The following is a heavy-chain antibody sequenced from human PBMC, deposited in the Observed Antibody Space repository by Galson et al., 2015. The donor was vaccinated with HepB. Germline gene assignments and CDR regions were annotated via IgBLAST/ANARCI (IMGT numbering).Heavy chain of an antibody. V-gene: IGHV3-7*03. CDR1: GFTFTDYW. CDR2: IKQEGSEK. D-gene: IGHD2-15*01. J-gene: IGHJ4*02. Sequence: SLRLSCAASGFTFTDYWMSWVRQAPGKGLEWVANIKQEGSEKNYVDSVKDRFTISRDNTKNPVYLQMNSLRAEDTAVYYCARDKGWGCSGDTCRTYYFDYWGQGILVTVSS. CDR3: ARDKGWGCSGDTCRTYYFDY.